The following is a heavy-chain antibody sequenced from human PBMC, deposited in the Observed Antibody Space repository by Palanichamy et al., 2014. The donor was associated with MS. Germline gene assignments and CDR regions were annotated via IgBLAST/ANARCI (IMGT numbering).Heavy chain of an antibody. D-gene: IGHD2-8*02. CDR3: ARTVLLPGAVPHWLDP. J-gene: IGHJ5*02. CDR2: VIPRFGTT. Sequence: QVQLVQSGAEVKKPGSSVKVSCRASGGLFSSFAIDWVRLAPGQGPEWMGGVIPRFGTTNYAQKFQGRITLTADESTTTAYMELRSLKYEDTAVYYCARTVLLPGAVPHWLDPWGQGTRVTVSS. CDR1: GGLFSSFA. V-gene: IGHV1-69*01.